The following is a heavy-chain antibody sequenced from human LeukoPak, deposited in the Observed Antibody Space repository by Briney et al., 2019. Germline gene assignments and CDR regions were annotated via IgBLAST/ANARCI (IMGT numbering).Heavy chain of an antibody. CDR2: IYHSGST. CDR3: ARDKEGYYFDY. CDR1: GYSISSGYY. V-gene: IGHV4-38-2*02. Sequence: SETLSLTCAVSGYSISSGYYWGWIWQPPGKGLEWIGSIYHSGSTYYNPSLKSRVTISVDTSKNQFSLKLSSVTAADTAVYYCARDKEGYYFDYWGQGTLVTVSS. J-gene: IGHJ4*02.